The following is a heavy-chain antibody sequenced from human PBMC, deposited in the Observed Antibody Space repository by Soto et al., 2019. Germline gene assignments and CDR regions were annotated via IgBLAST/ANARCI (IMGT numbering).Heavy chain of an antibody. CDR1: GGSINSGDYH. CDR2: IYYSGTT. Sequence: QVQLQESGPGLVKPSQTLSLNCSVSGGSINSGDYHWSWIRQHAGQGLEWIGYIYYSGTTYYNPSLKSRVTISIDTSKNQFSLEMTSVTAADTAVYYCARVRGHAFAIRGQGTMVTVSS. V-gene: IGHV4-31*03. CDR3: ARVRGHAFAI. J-gene: IGHJ3*02. D-gene: IGHD3-10*01.